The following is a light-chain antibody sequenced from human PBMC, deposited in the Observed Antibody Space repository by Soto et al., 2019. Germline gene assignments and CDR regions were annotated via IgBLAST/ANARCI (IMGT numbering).Light chain of an antibody. V-gene: IGLV2-23*02. CDR1: SSDVGTYNL. CDR2: EVN. Sequence: QSALTQPASLSESPGQSITISCIGTSSDVGTYNLVSWYQHHPGKAPKLMIYEVNNRPSGVSNRFSGSKSGNTASLTISGLQAEDEADYYCCSYAGSSTLVFGGGTKVTVL. CDR3: CSYAGSSTLV. J-gene: IGLJ3*02.